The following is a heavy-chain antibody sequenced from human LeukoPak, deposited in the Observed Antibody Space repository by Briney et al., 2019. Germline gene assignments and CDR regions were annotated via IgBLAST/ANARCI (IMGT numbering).Heavy chain of an antibody. CDR1: GFTFSDYY. CDR2: ISSSSSYT. Sequence: PGGSLRLSCAASGFTFSDYYMSWIRQAPGKGLEWASHISSSSSYTNYADSVKGRFTISRDNAKNSLYLQMNSLRAEDTAVYYCARDRGIVVVVGAFDIWGQGTMVTVSS. D-gene: IGHD2-15*01. J-gene: IGHJ3*02. CDR3: ARDRGIVVVVGAFDI. V-gene: IGHV3-11*06.